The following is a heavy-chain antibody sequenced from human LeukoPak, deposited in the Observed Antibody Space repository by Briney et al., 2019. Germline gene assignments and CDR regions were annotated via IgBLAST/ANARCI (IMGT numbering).Heavy chain of an antibody. CDR2: ISYSGST. CDR3: ARVGGIYDYVWGSYRHDPFDI. Sequence: SETLSLTCTVSGGSISSYYWSWIRQPPGKGLEWIGYISYSGSTNFNPSLKSRVTVSVDTSKNQFSLKLSSVTAADTAVYYCARVGGIYDYVWGSYRHDPFDIWGQGTMVTVSS. CDR1: GGSISSYY. V-gene: IGHV4-59*13. J-gene: IGHJ3*02. D-gene: IGHD3-16*02.